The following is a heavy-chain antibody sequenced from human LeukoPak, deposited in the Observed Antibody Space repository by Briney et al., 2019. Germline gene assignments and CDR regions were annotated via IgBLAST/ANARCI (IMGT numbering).Heavy chain of an antibody. CDR3: ATSGGDWFDP. CDR1: GDSISSSPYY. CDR2: IYNSGGT. V-gene: IGHV4-39*07. D-gene: IGHD1-26*01. Sequence: SETLSLTCTVSGDSISSSPYYWGRIRQPPGRGLEWIGNIYNSGGTYYNPSLKSRVTILVDTSTNQLFLKLNSVTAADTAFYYCATSGGDWFDPWGQGTLVTVSS. J-gene: IGHJ5*02.